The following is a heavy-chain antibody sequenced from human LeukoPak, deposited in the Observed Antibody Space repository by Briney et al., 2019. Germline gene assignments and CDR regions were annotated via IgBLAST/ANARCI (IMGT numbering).Heavy chain of an antibody. CDR2: IYPGDSDT. CDR1: GYSFTSYW. D-gene: IGHD2-2*01. CDR3: ARRASAAATPKHYYYYGMDV. V-gene: IGHV5-51*01. J-gene: IGHJ6*02. Sequence: GESLKISCKGSGYSFTSYWIGWVRQMPGKGLEWMGIIYPGDSDTRYSPSFQGQVTISADESISTAYLQWSSLKASDTAMYYCARRASAAATPKHYYYYGMDVWGQGTTVTVSS.